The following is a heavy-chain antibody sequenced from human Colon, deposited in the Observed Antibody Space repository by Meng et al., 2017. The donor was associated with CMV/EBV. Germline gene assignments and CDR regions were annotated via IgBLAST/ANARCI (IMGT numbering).Heavy chain of an antibody. V-gene: IGHV3-74*01. J-gene: IGHJ4*02. CDR1: GFMFSNHW. CDR3: VRAGSGGVYGLFDY. D-gene: IGHD5/OR15-5a*01. Sequence: GGSLRLSCAASGFMFSNHWMHWVRQGPGKGLVWVSRINGAGSDISYADSVKGRFTISRDNAKSTLYLQMNSVRAEDTGVYYCVRAGSGGVYGLFDYWGQGSLVTVSS. CDR2: INGAGSDI.